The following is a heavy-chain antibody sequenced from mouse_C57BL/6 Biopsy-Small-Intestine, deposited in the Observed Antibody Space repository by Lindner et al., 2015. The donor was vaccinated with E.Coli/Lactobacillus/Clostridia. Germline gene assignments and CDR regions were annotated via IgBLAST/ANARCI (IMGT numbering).Heavy chain of an antibody. J-gene: IGHJ1*01. CDR2: IDPADGNT. CDR3: ARRYYDGNSYWYFDV. D-gene: IGHD2-1*01. V-gene: IGHV14-3*01. Sequence: VQLQESGAELVRPGASVKLSCTASGFNIKDDYMHWVKQRPEQGLEWIGRIDPADGNTKYAPKFQDKATITADTSSNTAYLQLSSLTSDDSAVYFCARRYYDGNSYWYFDVWGAGTTVTVSS. CDR1: GFNIKDDY.